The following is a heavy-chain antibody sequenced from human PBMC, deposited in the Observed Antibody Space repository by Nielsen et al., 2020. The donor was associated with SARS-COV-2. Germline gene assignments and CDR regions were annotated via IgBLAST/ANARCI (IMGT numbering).Heavy chain of an antibody. CDR3: AKEHLVDRALIMYYFDS. V-gene: IGHV3-23*01. Sequence: GESLKISCAASGFMFSTYAMSRVRQAPGKGLEWISGIIGSGGRTHYADSVEGRFIISRDNSKNTLYLQMNSLRAEDTAVYFCAKEHLVDRALIMYYFDSWGQGTLVTVSS. CDR1: GFMFSTYA. CDR2: IIGSGGRT. D-gene: IGHD3-16*01. J-gene: IGHJ4*02.